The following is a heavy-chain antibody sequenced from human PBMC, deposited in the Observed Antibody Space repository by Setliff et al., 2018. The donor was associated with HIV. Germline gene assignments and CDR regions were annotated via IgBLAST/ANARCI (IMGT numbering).Heavy chain of an antibody. J-gene: IGHJ4*02. V-gene: IGHV3-48*03. D-gene: IGHD3-16*01. CDR3: AKDVMQGGWGSLSYFDS. CDR1: GFTFSSYE. Sequence: PGGSLRLSCAASGFTFSSYEMDWFRQAPGKGLEWVSYITGSSDTIYYADSVKGRFTISRDNAKNSLYLQMNTLRAEDTAVYFCAKDVMQGGWGSLSYFDSWGQGTLVTVSS. CDR2: ITGSSDTI.